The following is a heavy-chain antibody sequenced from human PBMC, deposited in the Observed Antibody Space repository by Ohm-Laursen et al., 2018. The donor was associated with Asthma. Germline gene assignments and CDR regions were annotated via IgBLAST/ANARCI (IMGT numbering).Heavy chain of an antibody. D-gene: IGHD3-10*01. CDR2: IGGSGADT. CDR1: GFTFSTYA. CDR3: AVSIYAYGEGAY. Sequence: SLRLSCSASGFTFSTYAMRWVRQVPGKGLEWVSAIGGSGADTYYSDSVKGRFTISRDNSKNTVYLQMNSLRAEDTAFYYCAVSIYAYGEGAYWGQGTLVTVSS. V-gene: IGHV3-23*01. J-gene: IGHJ4*02.